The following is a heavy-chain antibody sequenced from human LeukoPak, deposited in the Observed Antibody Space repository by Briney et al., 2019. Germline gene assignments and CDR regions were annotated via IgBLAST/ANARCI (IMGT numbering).Heavy chain of an antibody. CDR1: GGSFSGYY. D-gene: IGHD5-18*01. J-gene: IGHJ5*02. Sequence: SETLSLTCAVYGGSFSGYYWSWIRQPPGKGLEWIGEINHSGSTNYNPSLKSRVTISVDTSKNQLSLKLSSVTAADTAVYYCARGQIQLWYNWFDPWGQGTLVTVSS. CDR3: ARGQIQLWYNWFDP. CDR2: INHSGST. V-gene: IGHV4-34*01.